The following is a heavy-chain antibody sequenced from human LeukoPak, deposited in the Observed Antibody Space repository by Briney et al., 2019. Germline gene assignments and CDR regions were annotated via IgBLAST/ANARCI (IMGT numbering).Heavy chain of an antibody. CDR1: SYTFTNYA. J-gene: IGHJ5*02. D-gene: IGHD3-3*01. Sequence: ASVKVSCKASSYTFTNYAFTWVRQAPGQGLEWMGGISAYNGNTNYAQKLQGRVTMTTDTSTSTAYMELRSLRSDDTAVYYCARGLEWLTRRHTWFDPWGQGTLVTVSS. CDR2: ISAYNGNT. CDR3: ARGLEWLTRRHTWFDP. V-gene: IGHV1-18*01.